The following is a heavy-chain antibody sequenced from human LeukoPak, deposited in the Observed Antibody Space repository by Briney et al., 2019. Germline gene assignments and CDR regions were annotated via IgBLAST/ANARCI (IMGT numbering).Heavy chain of an antibody. V-gene: IGHV3-23*01. Sequence: TGGSLRLSCAASGFTFSSYAMSWVRQAPGKGLEWVSAISGSGDSTYYADSVKGRFTISRDNSKNTLYLQMNSLRAEDTAVYYCAREPNSYGFEVSYWGQGTLVTVSS. CDR1: GFTFSSYA. CDR3: AREPNSYGFEVSY. CDR2: ISGSGDST. D-gene: IGHD5-18*01. J-gene: IGHJ4*02.